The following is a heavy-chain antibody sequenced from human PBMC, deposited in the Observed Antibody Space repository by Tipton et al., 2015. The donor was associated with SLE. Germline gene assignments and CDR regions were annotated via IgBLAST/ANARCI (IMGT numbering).Heavy chain of an antibody. CDR3: ASGILTGNAAFDV. V-gene: IGHV4-34*01. D-gene: IGHD3-9*01. CDR2: INHSGST. J-gene: IGHJ3*01. Sequence: LRLSCAASGFTFSDYYMSWIRQAPGKGLEWIGEINHSGSTNYNPSLKSRVTISVDTSKNQFSLKLRSVTAADTAVYYCASGILTGNAAFDVWGQGTMVTVSP. CDR1: GFTFSDYY.